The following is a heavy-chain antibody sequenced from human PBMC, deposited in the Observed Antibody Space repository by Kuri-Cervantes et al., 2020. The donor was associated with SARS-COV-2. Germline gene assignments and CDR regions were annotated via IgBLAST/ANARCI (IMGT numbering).Heavy chain of an antibody. V-gene: IGHV1-69*13. CDR3: ARSQGYCTANSCSWNWFDP. J-gene: IGHJ5*02. Sequence: SVKVSCKAAGGTFSSYSVNWVRQAPGQGLEWMGRIIPTFDTATYAQKFQGRFIFTADESSTTAYMEVNSLTSEDTAVYFCARSQGYCTANSCSWNWFDPWGQGTQVTVSS. CDR1: GGTFSSYS. CDR2: IIPTFDTA. D-gene: IGHD2-8*02.